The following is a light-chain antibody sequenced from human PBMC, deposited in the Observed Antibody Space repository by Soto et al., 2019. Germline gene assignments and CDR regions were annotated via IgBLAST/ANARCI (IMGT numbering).Light chain of an antibody. CDR1: QSVSSN. V-gene: IGKV3-15*01. CDR3: QQYNNWPLT. CDR2: DAS. J-gene: IGKJ4*01. Sequence: EIVMTQSPPTLSVSPGERATLSCRASQSVSSNLAWYQQKPGQTPRLLIYDASSRATGIPARFSGSGSGTDFPLTISSLQSEDFAVYYCQQYNNWPLTFGGGTNVEIK.